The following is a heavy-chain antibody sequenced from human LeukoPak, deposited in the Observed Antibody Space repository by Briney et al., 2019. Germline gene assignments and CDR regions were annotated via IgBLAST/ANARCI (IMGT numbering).Heavy chain of an antibody. CDR2: FDPEDGET. D-gene: IGHD6-19*01. CDR3: ATMSVAGTGPNAFDI. Sequence: ASVKVSCKVSGYTLTELSMHWVRQAPGKGLEWMGGFDPEDGETIYAQRFQGRVTMTEDTSTDTAYMELSSLRSEDTAVYYCATMSVAGTGPNAFDIWGQGTMVTVSS. J-gene: IGHJ3*02. CDR1: GYTLTELS. V-gene: IGHV1-24*01.